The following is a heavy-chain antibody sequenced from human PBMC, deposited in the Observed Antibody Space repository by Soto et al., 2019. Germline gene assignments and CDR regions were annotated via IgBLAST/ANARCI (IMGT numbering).Heavy chain of an antibody. CDR2: ISRDGGTK. D-gene: IGHD2-8*02. J-gene: IGHJ4*02. V-gene: IGHV3-30*03. Sequence: QVQLVESGGGVVQPGRSLRLSCAVSGFTVSTYGMHWVRQAPGKGLEWVAVISRDGGTKYYADSVKGRFTIYRDNSRNTLFLEMNSLRSDEMAVYYCTGEVASGYWGQGTLVTVSS. CDR3: TGEVASGY. CDR1: GFTVSTYG.